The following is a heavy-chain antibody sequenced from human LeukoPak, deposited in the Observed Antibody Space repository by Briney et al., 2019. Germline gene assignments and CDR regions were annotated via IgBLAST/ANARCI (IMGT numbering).Heavy chain of an antibody. V-gene: IGHV4-4*02. Sequence: PSGTLSLTCAVSGGSISGSNWWSWVRQPPGKGLEWIGEIYHSGSTNYNPSLKSRVTISVDKSKNQFSLKLSSVTAADTAVYYCARESEVGAAFFDYWGQGTLVTVSS. CDR1: GGSISGSNW. D-gene: IGHD1-26*01. J-gene: IGHJ4*02. CDR3: ARESEVGAAFFDY. CDR2: IYHSGST.